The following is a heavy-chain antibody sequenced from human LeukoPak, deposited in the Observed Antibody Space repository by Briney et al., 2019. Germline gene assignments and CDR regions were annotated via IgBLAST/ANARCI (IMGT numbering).Heavy chain of an antibody. CDR3: ARDQLSQSGSYRRGFDY. J-gene: IGHJ4*02. Sequence: SETLSLTCTVSGGSISSGSYYWSWIRQPAGKGLEWIGRIYTSGSTNYNPSLKSRVTMSVDTSKNQFSLRLSSVTAADTAVYYCARDQLSQSGSYRRGFDYWGQGTLVTVSS. V-gene: IGHV4-61*02. CDR1: GGSISSGSYY. CDR2: IYTSGST. D-gene: IGHD1-26*01.